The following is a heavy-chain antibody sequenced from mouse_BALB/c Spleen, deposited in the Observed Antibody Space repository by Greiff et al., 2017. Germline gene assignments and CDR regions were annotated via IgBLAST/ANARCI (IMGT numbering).Heavy chain of an antibody. CDR2: IWAGGST. J-gene: IGHJ3*01. D-gene: IGHD2-4*01. CDR3: ARAPLYYDYDGSWFAY. CDR1: GFSLTSYG. V-gene: IGHV2-9*02. Sequence: VKLVESGPGLVAPSQSLSITCTVSGFSLTSYGVHWVRQPPGKGLEWLGVIWAGGSTNYNSALMSRLSISKDNSKSQVFLKMNSLQTDDTAMYYCARAPLYYDYDGSWFAYWGQGTLVTVSA.